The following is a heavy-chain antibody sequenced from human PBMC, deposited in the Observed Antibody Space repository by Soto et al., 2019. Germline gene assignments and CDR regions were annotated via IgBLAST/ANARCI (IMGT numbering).Heavy chain of an antibody. CDR1: GDTFDTFA. D-gene: IGHD1-1*01. J-gene: IGHJ6*02. CDR3: ARDKGRGQLGGNYYYAWDV. V-gene: IGHV1-69*12. CDR2: IIPIFRTP. Sequence: QVQLVQSGAEVLKPGSSVKLSCKTSGDTFDTFAISWVRQAPGQGLEWMGGIIPIFRTPDYTQKFQGRVTITADVTTSTAYMERSSLRSEDTAVYYCARDKGRGQLGGNYYYAWDVWGQGTTVTVSS.